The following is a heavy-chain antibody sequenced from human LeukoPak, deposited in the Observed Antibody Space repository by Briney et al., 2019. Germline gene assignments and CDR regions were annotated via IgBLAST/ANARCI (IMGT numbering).Heavy chain of an antibody. CDR2: MNPNSGNT. J-gene: IGHJ6*03. Sequence: ASVKVSCKASGYTFTSYDINWVRQATGQGLEWMGWMNPNSGNTGYAQKFQGRVTMTRTTSISPAYMDLSSLRSEDTAVYYCARGRRECIQLWLEMYYYYLDVWGKGTTVTVSS. CDR1: GYTFTSYD. D-gene: IGHD5-18*01. V-gene: IGHV1-8*01. CDR3: ARGRRECIQLWLEMYYYYLDV.